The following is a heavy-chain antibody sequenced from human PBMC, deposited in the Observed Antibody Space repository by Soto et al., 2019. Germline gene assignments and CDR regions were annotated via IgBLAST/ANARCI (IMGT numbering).Heavy chain of an antibody. CDR1: GGTFSSYA. V-gene: IGHV1-69*01. D-gene: IGHD5-18*01. Sequence: QVQLVQSGAEVKKPGSSVKVSCKASGGTFSSYAISWVRQAPGQGLEWMGGIIPIFGTANYAQKFQGRVTIHADESTSTAYMGLSSLRSEDTAVYYCAIGYSYGSDWYFDLWGRGTLVTVSS. CDR3: AIGYSYGSDWYFDL. CDR2: IIPIFGTA. J-gene: IGHJ2*01.